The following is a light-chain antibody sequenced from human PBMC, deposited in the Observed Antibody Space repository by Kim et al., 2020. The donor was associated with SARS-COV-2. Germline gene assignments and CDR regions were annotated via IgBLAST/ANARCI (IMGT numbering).Light chain of an antibody. V-gene: IGKV3-20*01. J-gene: IGKJ2*01. CDR3: QQYSSSLYT. Sequence: FSPGERATLCCSASQSVSSSYLAWYQQKPGQAPRLLIYGASSSATGIPDRFSGSWAGTDFTLTISRLEPEDFAVYYCQQYSSSLYTFGQGTKLEI. CDR2: GAS. CDR1: QSVSSSY.